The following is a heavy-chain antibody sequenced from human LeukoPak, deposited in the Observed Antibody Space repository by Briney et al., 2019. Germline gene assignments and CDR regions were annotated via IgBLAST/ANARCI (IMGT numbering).Heavy chain of an antibody. Sequence: ASVKVSCKASGYTFKNYDINWVRQATGQGLEWMGWMNPNSGNTGFAQKLQDRVSMTRDTSINTAYMELTSLRSGDTAVYYCARATPGGLHGYSFDYWGQGTGVTVYS. D-gene: IGHD5-24*01. CDR1: GYTFKNYD. V-gene: IGHV1-8*02. J-gene: IGHJ4*02. CDR2: MNPNSGNT. CDR3: ARATPGGLHGYSFDY.